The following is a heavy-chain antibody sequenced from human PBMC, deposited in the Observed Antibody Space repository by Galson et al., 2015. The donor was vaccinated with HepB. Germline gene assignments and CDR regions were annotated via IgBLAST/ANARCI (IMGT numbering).Heavy chain of an antibody. CDR3: ARRVMGAQFYFDY. V-gene: IGHV1-46*03. CDR1: GYTFTSYY. D-gene: IGHD1-26*01. J-gene: IGHJ4*02. Sequence: SVKVSCKASGYTFTSYYMHWVRQAPGQGLEWMGITNPSGGSTSYAQKFQGRVTMTRDTSTSTVYMELSSLRSEDTAVYYCARRVMGAQFYFDYWGQGTLVTVSS. CDR2: TNPSGGST.